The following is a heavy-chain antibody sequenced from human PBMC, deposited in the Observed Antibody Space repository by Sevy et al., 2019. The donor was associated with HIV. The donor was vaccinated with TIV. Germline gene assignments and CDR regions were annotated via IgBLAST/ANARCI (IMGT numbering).Heavy chain of an antibody. CDR2: IWYDGTFK. D-gene: IGHD2-21*02. CDR1: GFTFSSYV. Sequence: GGSLRLSCAASGFTFSSYVMHWVRQAPGKGLEWVALIWYDGTFKYYADSVKGRFTISRDNSKDSLFLQMNSLRPEDTAVYYCARGGGDCGGDCYSVDYWGQGALVTVSS. J-gene: IGHJ4*02. CDR3: ARGGGDCGGDCYSVDY. V-gene: IGHV3-30*04.